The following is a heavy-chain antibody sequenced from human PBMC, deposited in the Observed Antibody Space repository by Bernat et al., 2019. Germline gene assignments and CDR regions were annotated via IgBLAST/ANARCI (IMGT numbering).Heavy chain of an antibody. CDR2: IWFDGSNK. CDR1: GFGFSTYG. CDR3: ARDGNYGDPEFWFDP. D-gene: IGHD4-17*01. V-gene: IGHV3-33*01. J-gene: IGHJ5*02. Sequence: QVQLVESGGGVVQPGRSLRLSCAASGFGFSTYGMHWVRQAPGKGPEWVAVIWFDGSNKYYADSVKGRFIISRDNSKNTLYLQMNSLRAEDTAVYYCARDGNYGDPEFWFDPWGQGTLVIVSS.